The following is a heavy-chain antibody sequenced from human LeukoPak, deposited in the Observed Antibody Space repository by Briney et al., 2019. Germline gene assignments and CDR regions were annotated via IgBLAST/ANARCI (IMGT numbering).Heavy chain of an antibody. CDR3: ARDRDWNYLYYYYMDV. V-gene: IGHV1-2*02. Sequence: ASVKVSCKASGYTFTGYYMHWVRQAPGQGLEWMGWINPNSGGTNYAQKFQGRVTLTRDTSISTAYMELSRLRSDDTAVYYCARDRDWNYLYYYYMDVWGKGTTVTVSS. J-gene: IGHJ6*03. CDR1: GYTFTGYY. CDR2: INPNSGGT. D-gene: IGHD1-7*01.